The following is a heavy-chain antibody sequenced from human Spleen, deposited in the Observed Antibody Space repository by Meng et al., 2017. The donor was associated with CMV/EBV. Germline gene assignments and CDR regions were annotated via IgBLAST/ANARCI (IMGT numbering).Heavy chain of an antibody. CDR1: GFTFSSYA. Sequence: GESLKISCAASGFTFSSYAMHWVRQAPGKGLEYVSAISSNGGSTYYADSVKGRFTISRDNSKNTLYLQMGSLRAEDMAVYYCARAGTSSGAFDIWGQGTMVTVSS. CDR3: ARAGTSSGAFDI. CDR2: ISSNGGST. D-gene: IGHD6-6*01. V-gene: IGHV3-64*02. J-gene: IGHJ3*02.